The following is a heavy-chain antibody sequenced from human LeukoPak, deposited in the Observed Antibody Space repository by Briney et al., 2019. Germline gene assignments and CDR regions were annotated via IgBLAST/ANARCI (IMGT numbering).Heavy chain of an antibody. V-gene: IGHV4-59*01. Sequence: SETLSLTCTVSGGSISSYYWTWIRQPPGKGLEWIGYKYYSGSTRYNSSLRSRLTISLDSSKNQFSLRLTSVTAADTAVYYCARGRSYGFDFDSWGPGTLVIVSS. J-gene: IGHJ4*02. CDR3: ARGRSYGFDFDS. D-gene: IGHD5-18*01. CDR1: GGSISSYY. CDR2: KYYSGST.